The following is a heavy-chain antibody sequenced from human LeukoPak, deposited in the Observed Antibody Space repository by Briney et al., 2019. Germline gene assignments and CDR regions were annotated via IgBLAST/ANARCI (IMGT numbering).Heavy chain of an antibody. CDR2: IIPIFGTA. J-gene: IGHJ3*02. V-gene: IGHV1-69*05. D-gene: IGHD2-15*01. CDR3: ARDRSFSSPDALDI. Sequence: SVKVSCKASGYTFTSYGISWVRQAPGQGLEWMGGIIPIFGTANHAQKFQGRVTITTDDSTSTVYMELSSLRSEDTAVYCARDRSFSSPDALDIWGQGTMVTVSS. CDR1: GYTFTSYG.